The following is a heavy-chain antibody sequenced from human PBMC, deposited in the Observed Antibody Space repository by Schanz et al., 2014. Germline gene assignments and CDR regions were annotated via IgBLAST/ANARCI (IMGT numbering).Heavy chain of an antibody. CDR2: IWYNGSNK. V-gene: IGHV3-33*06. CDR3: AKEKEEVAADGSFFDY. D-gene: IGHD6-13*01. Sequence: QVQLVESGGGVVQPGRSLRLSCAASGFTFSKYGVHWVRQAPGKGLEWVAVIWYNGSNKYYADSVKARFTISRDNSKNSVSLQMDSLRPEDTAVYYCAKEKEEVAADGSFFDYWGQGTLVTVSS. J-gene: IGHJ4*02. CDR1: GFTFSKYG.